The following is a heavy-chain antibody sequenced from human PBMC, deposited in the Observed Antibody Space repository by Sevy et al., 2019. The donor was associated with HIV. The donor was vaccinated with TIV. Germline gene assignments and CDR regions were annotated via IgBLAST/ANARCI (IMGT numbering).Heavy chain of an antibody. D-gene: IGHD3-16*01. Sequence: SETLSLTCTVSGASTSSRSHYWAWIRQPPGKGLEWIGSIYYSWSTNYNPSLRSRATISVDPAKNQWSLKLNSVTAADTAVYYCASAWGSYFSFRDWGQGTRVTVSS. J-gene: IGHJ4*02. V-gene: IGHV4-39*01. CDR1: GASTSSRSHY. CDR3: ASAWGSYFSFRD. CDR2: IYYSWST.